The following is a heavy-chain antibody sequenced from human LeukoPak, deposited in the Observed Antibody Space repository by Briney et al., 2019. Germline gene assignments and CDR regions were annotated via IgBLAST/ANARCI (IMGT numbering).Heavy chain of an antibody. V-gene: IGHV3-7*03. CDR3: ARDPHRGGDYDY. CDR1: GFTFNNYW. CDR2: IKPDGSEK. Sequence: GGCLRLSCAASGFTFNNYWMNWVRQAPGKGLEWVANIKPDGSEKYYVDSVNGRFTISRDNAKNSLYLQMNSLRAEDTAVYYCARDPHRGGDYDYWGQGTLVTVSS. D-gene: IGHD4-17*01. J-gene: IGHJ4*02.